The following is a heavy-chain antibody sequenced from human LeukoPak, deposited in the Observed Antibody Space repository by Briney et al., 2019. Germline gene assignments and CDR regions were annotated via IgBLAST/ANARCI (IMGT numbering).Heavy chain of an antibody. CDR3: ARVETGPPHYYYYMDV. Sequence: ASVKVSCKASGYTFTSYGISWVRQAPGQGLEWMGWISAYNGNTNYAQKLQGRVTMTTDTSTSTAYMELRSLRSDDTAVYYCARVETGPPHYYYYMDVWGKGTTVTVSS. V-gene: IGHV1-18*01. CDR2: ISAYNGNT. CDR1: GYTFTSYG. D-gene: IGHD1-1*01. J-gene: IGHJ6*03.